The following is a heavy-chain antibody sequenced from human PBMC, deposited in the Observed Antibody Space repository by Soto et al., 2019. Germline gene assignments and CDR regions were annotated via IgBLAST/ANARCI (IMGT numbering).Heavy chain of an antibody. CDR3: AKDEGDGSGSYYQYGMDV. Sequence: GSLRLSCAASGFTFSSYGMHWVRQAPGKGLEWVAVISYDGSNKYYADSVKGRFTISRDNSKNTLYLQMNSLRAEDTAVYYCAKDEGDGSGSYYQYGMDVWGQGTTVTVSS. CDR1: GFTFSSYG. V-gene: IGHV3-30*18. J-gene: IGHJ6*02. D-gene: IGHD3-10*01. CDR2: ISYDGSNK.